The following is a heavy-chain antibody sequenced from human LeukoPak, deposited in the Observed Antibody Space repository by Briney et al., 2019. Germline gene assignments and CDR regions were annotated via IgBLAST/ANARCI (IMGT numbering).Heavy chain of an antibody. Sequence: ASVKVSCKASGYTFTSYDINWVRQATGQGLEWMGWISAYNGNTNYAQKLQGRVTMTTDTSTSTAYMELRSPRSDDTAVYYCARALLDYYDSRGYLGGFDYWGQGTLVTVSS. V-gene: IGHV1-18*01. CDR1: GYTFTSYD. D-gene: IGHD3-22*01. J-gene: IGHJ4*02. CDR2: ISAYNGNT. CDR3: ARALLDYYDSRGYLGGFDY.